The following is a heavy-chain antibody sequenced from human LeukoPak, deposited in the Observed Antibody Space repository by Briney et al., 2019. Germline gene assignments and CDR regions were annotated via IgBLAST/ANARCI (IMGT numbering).Heavy chain of an antibody. Sequence: PSETLSLTCTVSGGSISSYYWGWIRQPPGKGLEWIGSIYHSGSTYYNPSLKSRVTISVDTSKNQFSLKLSSVTAADTAVYYCSKVDYYYYYMDVWGKGTTVTV. CDR3: SKVDYYYYYMDV. J-gene: IGHJ6*03. CDR2: IYHSGST. CDR1: GGSISSYY. V-gene: IGHV4-38-2*02.